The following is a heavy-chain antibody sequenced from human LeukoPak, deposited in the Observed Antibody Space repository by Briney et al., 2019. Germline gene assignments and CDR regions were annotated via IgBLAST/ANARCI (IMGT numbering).Heavy chain of an antibody. V-gene: IGHV3-48*01. CDR3: ASKDTSRYTPFDF. Sequence: GGSLRLSCAASGFAVGSKYMSWVRQAPEKGLEWVSYISSSSRTIYYADSVKGRFTISRDNAKNSLYLQMNSLRAEDTAVYYCASKDTSRYTPFDFWGQGTLVTVSS. CDR2: ISSSSRTI. CDR1: GFAVGSKY. J-gene: IGHJ4*02. D-gene: IGHD2-2*02.